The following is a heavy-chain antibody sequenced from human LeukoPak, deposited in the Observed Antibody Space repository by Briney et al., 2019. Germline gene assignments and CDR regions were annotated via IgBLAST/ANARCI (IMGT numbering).Heavy chain of an antibody. V-gene: IGHV1-2*02. J-gene: IGHJ4*02. CDR1: GYKFTGYY. D-gene: IGHD5-18*01. Sequence: ASVKVSCKATGYKFTGYYMHWVRQAPGQGLEWMGWINPNSGDSHHAQKFQGRVTMTRDTSISTAYMELSRLRSDDTAVYYCAREIGGILVFDYWGQGTLVTVSS. CDR3: AREIGGILVFDY. CDR2: INPNSGDS.